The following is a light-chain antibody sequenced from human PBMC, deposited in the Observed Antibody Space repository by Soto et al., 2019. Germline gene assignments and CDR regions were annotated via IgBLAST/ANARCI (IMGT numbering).Light chain of an antibody. CDR3: CSYTTSNTRQIV. CDR2: DVS. J-gene: IGLJ1*01. Sequence: QSALTQPASVSGSPVQSITISCTGTSSDVGGYNYVSWYQQHPGKAPKFMIYDVSNRPSGVSNRFSGSKSDNTASLTISGLQAEDEADYYCCSYTTSNTRQIVFGTGTKVTVL. V-gene: IGLV2-14*01. CDR1: SSDVGGYNY.